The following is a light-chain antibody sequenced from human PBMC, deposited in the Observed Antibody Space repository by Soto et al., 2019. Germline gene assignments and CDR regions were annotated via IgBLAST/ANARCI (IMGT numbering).Light chain of an antibody. V-gene: IGLV2-23*02. CDR2: EVT. J-gene: IGLJ1*01. Sequence: QSALTQPASVSGSPGQSITISCTGSSSDVGTYNLVSWYQQHPGEAPKLMIYEVTKRPSGVSYRFSGPKSGNTASLTISGLQAEDEADYYCCSYAGSSYVFGTGTKVTVL. CDR3: CSYAGSSYV. CDR1: SSDVGTYNL.